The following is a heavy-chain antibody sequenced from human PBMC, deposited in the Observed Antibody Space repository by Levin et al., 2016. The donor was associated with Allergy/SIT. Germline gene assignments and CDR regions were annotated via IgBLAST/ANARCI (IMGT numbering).Heavy chain of an antibody. J-gene: IGHJ4*02. CDR1: GGSFSGYY. CDR3: ARETYSNPQVDY. Sequence: SQTLSLTCAVYGGSFSGYYWSWIRQPPGKGLEWIGEINHSGSTNYNPSLKSRVTISVDTSKNQFSLKLSSVTAADTAVYYCARETYSNPQVDYWGQGTLVTVSS. D-gene: IGHD4-11*01. CDR2: INHSGST. V-gene: IGHV4-34*01.